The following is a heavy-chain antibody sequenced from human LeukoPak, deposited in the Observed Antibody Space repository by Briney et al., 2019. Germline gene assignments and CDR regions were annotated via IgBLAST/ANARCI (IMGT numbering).Heavy chain of an antibody. D-gene: IGHD2-8*01. V-gene: IGHV6-1*01. J-gene: IGHJ3*02. Sequence: SQTLSLTCAISGDSVTSNSVGWNWIRQSPSRGPEWVGRTYYRSKWYIDYADSVKSRITISPDTSKNQFSLQLNSMTPEDTAIYYCARGRVSAFDIWGQGTMVTVSS. CDR2: TYYRSKWYI. CDR3: ARGRVSAFDI. CDR1: GDSVTSNSVG.